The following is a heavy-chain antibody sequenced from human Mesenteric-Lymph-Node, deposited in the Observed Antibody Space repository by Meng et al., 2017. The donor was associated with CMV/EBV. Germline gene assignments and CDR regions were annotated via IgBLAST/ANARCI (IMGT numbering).Heavy chain of an antibody. J-gene: IGHJ4*02. D-gene: IGHD1/OR15-1a*01. CDR3: ARGGRQGTGDF. CDR2: IKEDGSDK. Sequence: GESLKTSCAASGFTFSDYWMTWVRQAPGKGLQWVANIKEDGSDKYYVDSLKGRFTISRDNANESLHLQMDSLGAEDTAIYYCARGGRQGTGDFWGQGTLVTVSS. V-gene: IGHV3-7*01. CDR1: GFTFSDYW.